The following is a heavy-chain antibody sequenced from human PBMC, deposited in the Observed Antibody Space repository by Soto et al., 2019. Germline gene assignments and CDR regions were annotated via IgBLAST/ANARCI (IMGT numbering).Heavy chain of an antibody. J-gene: IGHJ3*02. CDR2: IIPIFGTA. Sequence: QVQLVQSGAEVKKPGSSVKVSCKASGGPFRSYAISWVRQAPGQGLEWMGGIIPIFGTANYAQKFQGRVTITADESTSTAYMELSSLRSEDTAVYYCARSRVTYYYDRSAFDIWGQGTMVTVSS. V-gene: IGHV1-69*01. D-gene: IGHD3-22*01. CDR3: ARSRVTYYYDRSAFDI. CDR1: GGPFRSYA.